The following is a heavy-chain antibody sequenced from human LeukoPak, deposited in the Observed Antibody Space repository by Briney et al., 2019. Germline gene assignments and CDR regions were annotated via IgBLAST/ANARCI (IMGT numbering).Heavy chain of an antibody. CDR3: ARGGMGDFWSGYYD. J-gene: IGHJ4*02. V-gene: IGHV1-69*05. Sequence: GASVKVSCKASGGTFSSYAISWVRQAPGQGLEWMGGIIPIFGTANYAQKFQGRVTITTDESTSTAYMELSSLRSEDTAMYYCARGGMGDFWSGYYDWGQGTLVTVSS. D-gene: IGHD3-3*01. CDR2: IIPIFGTA. CDR1: GGTFSSYA.